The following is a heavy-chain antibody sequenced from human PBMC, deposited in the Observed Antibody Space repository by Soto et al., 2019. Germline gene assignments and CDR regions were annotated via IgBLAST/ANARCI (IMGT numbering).Heavy chain of an antibody. CDR1: GGSISSSRCH. D-gene: IGHD3-22*01. CDR2: IKYSGTT. Sequence: PSETLSLTCTVSGGSISSSRCHWGWIRQPPGKGLEWIASIKYSGTTFYNPSLKSRVTLSVDTSKNQFALKLSSVTAADTAVYYCARDVKASWYYYDSSGYSYAFDICGQGTMVT. CDR3: ARDVKASWYYYDSSGYSYAFDI. J-gene: IGHJ3*02. V-gene: IGHV4-39*02.